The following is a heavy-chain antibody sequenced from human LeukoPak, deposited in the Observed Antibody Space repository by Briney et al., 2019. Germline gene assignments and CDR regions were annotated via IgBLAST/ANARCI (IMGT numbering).Heavy chain of an antibody. CDR1: GGTFSSYA. CDR2: IIPILGIA. CDR3: ARGAPRTRDGGAPSGLRPLYYYYGMDV. J-gene: IGHJ6*02. V-gene: IGHV1-69*04. D-gene: IGHD2-15*01. Sequence: SVKVSCKASGGTFSSYAISWVRQAPGQGLEWMGRIIPILGIANYAQKFQGRVTITADKSTSTAYMELSSLRSEDTAVYYCARGAPRTRDGGAPSGLRPLYYYYGMDVWGQGTTVTDSS.